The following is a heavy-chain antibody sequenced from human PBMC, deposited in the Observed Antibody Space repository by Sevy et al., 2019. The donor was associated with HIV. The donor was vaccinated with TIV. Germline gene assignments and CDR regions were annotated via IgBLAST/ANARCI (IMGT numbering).Heavy chain of an antibody. CDR2: IWYDGSNK. D-gene: IGHD2-2*01. J-gene: IGHJ6*02. CDR1: GFTFSSYG. V-gene: IGHV3-33*01. Sequence: GGSLRLSCAASGFTFSSYGMHWVRQAPGKGLEWVAVIWYDGSNKYYAYSVKGRFTISRDNSKNTLHLQMNSLRAEDTAVYYCAREYIVVVPAALYYYGMDVWGQGTTVTVSS. CDR3: AREYIVVVPAALYYYGMDV.